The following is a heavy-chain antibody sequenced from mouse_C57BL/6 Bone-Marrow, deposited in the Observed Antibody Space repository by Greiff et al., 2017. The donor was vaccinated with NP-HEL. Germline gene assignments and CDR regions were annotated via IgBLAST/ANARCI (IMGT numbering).Heavy chain of an antibody. J-gene: IGHJ2*01. CDR3: ARSRIIPPFDY. Sequence: VKLVESGAELARPGASLKLSCKASGYTFTSYGISWVKQRTGQGLEWIGEIYPRSGNTYYNEKFKGKATLTADKSSSTAYMELRSLTSEDSAVYFCARSRIIPPFDYWGQGTTLTVSS. V-gene: IGHV1-81*01. CDR1: GYTFTSYG. CDR2: IYPRSGNT.